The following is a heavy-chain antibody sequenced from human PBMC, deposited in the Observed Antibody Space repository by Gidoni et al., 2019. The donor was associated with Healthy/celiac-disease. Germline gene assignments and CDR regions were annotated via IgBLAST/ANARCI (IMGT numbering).Heavy chain of an antibody. J-gene: IGHJ5*02. D-gene: IGHD3-16*01. Sequence: EVQLVESGGGLVQPGGSRRLSGAASGFPFSSYEMNWVRQAPGKGLEWVSYISSSGSTIYYADSVKGRFTISRDNAKNSLYLQMNSLRAEDTAVYYCARNDEGERPVDPWGQGTLVTVSS. CDR3: ARNDEGERPVDP. V-gene: IGHV3-48*03. CDR2: ISSSGSTI. CDR1: GFPFSSYE.